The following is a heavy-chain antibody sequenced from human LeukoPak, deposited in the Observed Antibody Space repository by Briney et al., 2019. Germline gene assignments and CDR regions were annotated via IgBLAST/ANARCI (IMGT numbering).Heavy chain of an antibody. CDR2: IKSKTDGGTT. CDR1: GFTFSNAW. CDR3: TTDRSRYYDSSGYLDAFDI. Sequence: PGWSLRLSCAASGFTFSNAWMSWVHQAPGKVVEWVGSIKSKTDGGTTDYAAPVKRRFTISRDDSKNPLYLQMNSLKTEDTAVYYCTTDRSRYYDSSGYLDAFDIWGQGTMVTVSS. V-gene: IGHV3-15*01. J-gene: IGHJ3*02. D-gene: IGHD3-22*01.